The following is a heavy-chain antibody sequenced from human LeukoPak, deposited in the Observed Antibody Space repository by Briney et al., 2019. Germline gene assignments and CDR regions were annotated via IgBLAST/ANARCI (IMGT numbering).Heavy chain of an antibody. CDR3: TKELDTMFFDY. V-gene: IGHV3-43*01. Sequence: GGSLRLSCATSGFNFDRYTIHWVRQAPGKGLEWVSLAGWAGGTTYYSDSVRGRFTISRDSGKNSVYLQMNSLTTDDTAFYFCTKELDTMFFDYWGQGALVTVSS. J-gene: IGHJ4*02. CDR1: GFNFDRYT. CDR2: AGWAGGTT. D-gene: IGHD5-18*01.